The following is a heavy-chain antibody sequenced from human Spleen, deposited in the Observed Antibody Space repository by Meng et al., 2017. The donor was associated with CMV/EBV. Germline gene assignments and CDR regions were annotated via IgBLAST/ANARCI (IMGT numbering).Heavy chain of an antibody. Sequence: GESLKISCAASGFTFSSYGMHWVRQAPGKGLEWVAVIWYDGSNKYYADSVKGRFTISRDNAKNSLYLQMNSLRAEDMAIYYCARIRITMVRGVPDIYGMDVWGQGTTVTVSS. J-gene: IGHJ6*02. CDR3: ARIRITMVRGVPDIYGMDV. CDR1: GFTFSSYG. D-gene: IGHD3-10*01. V-gene: IGHV3-33*03. CDR2: IWYDGSNK.